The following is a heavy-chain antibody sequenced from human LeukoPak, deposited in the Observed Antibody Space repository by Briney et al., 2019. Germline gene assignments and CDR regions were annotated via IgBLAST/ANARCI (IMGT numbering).Heavy chain of an antibody. CDR2: ISSSGSTI. Sequence: GGSLRLSCAASGFTFNNYGRHWVRQAPGKGLEWVSYISSSGSTIYYADSVKGRFTISRDNARNSLYLQMNSLRAEDTAVYYCAELGITMIGGVWGKGTTVTISS. J-gene: IGHJ6*04. V-gene: IGHV3-48*04. CDR1: GFTFNNYG. D-gene: IGHD3-10*02. CDR3: AELGITMIGGV.